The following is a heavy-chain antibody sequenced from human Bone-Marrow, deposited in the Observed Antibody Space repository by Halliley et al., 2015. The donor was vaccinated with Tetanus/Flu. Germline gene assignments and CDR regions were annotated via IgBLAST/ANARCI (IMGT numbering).Heavy chain of an antibody. Sequence: TLSLTCAVSGGSISTYGFHCSWIRQPPGKGLEWIGYISYSGNTYYNPSLRGRGAMSLDTSENRVSLTVNSVTAADTAVYFCAKGRGDAVSPFEYWGQGTLVIVSS. CDR3: AKGRGDAVSPFEY. CDR1: GGSISTYGFH. J-gene: IGHJ4*02. CDR2: ISYSGNT. V-gene: IGHV4-30-4*01. D-gene: IGHD3-10*01.